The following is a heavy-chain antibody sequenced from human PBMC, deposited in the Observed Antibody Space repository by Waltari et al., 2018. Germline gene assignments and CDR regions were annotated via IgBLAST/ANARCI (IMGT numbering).Heavy chain of an antibody. J-gene: IGHJ5*02. CDR2: IYYRGGT. Sequence: QLRLQESGPGLVKPSESLSLTCTVSGGSISSGGYYWGWIRQSPGKGLEWMGSIYYRGGTCYNTTLERRVTISGDTSKNECSLKLSSVTAADTAVYYCARHWTRSGYRFDPWGQGTLVTVSS. D-gene: IGHD5-12*01. CDR3: ARHWTRSGYRFDP. V-gene: IGHV4-39*01. CDR1: GGSISSGGYY.